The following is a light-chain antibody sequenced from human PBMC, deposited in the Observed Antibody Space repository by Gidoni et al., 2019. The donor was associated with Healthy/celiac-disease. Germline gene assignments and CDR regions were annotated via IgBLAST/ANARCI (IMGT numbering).Light chain of an antibody. CDR1: ALPKQY. Sequence: SYELTQPPPVSVSPGQTARITCSGDALPKQYAYWYQQKPGQAPVMLIYKDSERPSGIPERFSGSSSGTTVTLTISGVQAEDEADYYCQSADSSVTVVFGGGTKLTVL. V-gene: IGLV3-25*03. CDR2: KDS. CDR3: QSADSSVTVV. J-gene: IGLJ2*01.